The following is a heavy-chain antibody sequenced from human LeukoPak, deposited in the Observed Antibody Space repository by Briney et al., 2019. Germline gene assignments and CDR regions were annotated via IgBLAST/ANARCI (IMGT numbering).Heavy chain of an antibody. J-gene: IGHJ4*02. D-gene: IGHD3-22*01. CDR3: ARVHGPYYYDSSGYRLDY. CDR1: GGSISSYY. Sequence: PSETLSLTCTVSGGSISSYYWSWIRQPPGKGLEWIGYIYYSGSTNYNPSLKSRVTISVDTSKNQFSLKLSSVTAADTAVYYCARVHGPYYYDSSGYRLDYWGQGTLVTVSS. V-gene: IGHV4-59*01. CDR2: IYYSGST.